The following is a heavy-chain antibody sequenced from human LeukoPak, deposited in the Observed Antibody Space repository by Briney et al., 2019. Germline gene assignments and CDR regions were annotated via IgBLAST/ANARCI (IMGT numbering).Heavy chain of an antibody. CDR2: IYYSGST. D-gene: IGHD3-10*01. V-gene: IGHV4-39*01. CDR3: ARLITMVRGVIITYHYYYYMDV. CDR1: GGSISSSSYY. Sequence: SETLSLTCTVSGGSISSSSYYWGWIRQPPGKGLEWIGSIYYSGSTYYNPSLKSRVTISVDTSKNHFSLKLSSVTAADTAVYYCARLITMVRGVIITYHYYYYMDVWGKGTTVTVSS. J-gene: IGHJ6*03.